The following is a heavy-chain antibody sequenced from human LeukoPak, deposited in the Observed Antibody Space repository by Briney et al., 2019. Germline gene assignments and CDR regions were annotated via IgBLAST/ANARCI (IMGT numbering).Heavy chain of an antibody. Sequence: SETLSLTCTVSGYSIDSVYYWGWIRQPPGKGLEWIGNIYHSGSTYYNPSLKSRVTISVDTSKNQFSLKLSSVTAADTAVYYCARLPPYSSSAYYFDYWGQGTLVTVSS. CDR1: GYSIDSVYY. CDR2: IYHSGST. D-gene: IGHD6-6*01. V-gene: IGHV4-38-2*02. J-gene: IGHJ4*02. CDR3: ARLPPYSSSAYYFDY.